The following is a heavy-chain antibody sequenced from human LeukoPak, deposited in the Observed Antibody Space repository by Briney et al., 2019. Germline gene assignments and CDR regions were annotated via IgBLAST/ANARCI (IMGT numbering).Heavy chain of an antibody. Sequence: PSETLSLTCAVYGGSFSGYYWSWIRQPPEKGLEWIGEINHSGSTNYNPSLKSRVTISVDTSKNQFSLKLSSVTAADTAVYYCARGGDCSGGSCYIFDYWGQGTLVTVSS. V-gene: IGHV4-34*01. D-gene: IGHD2-15*01. CDR1: GGSFSGYY. J-gene: IGHJ4*02. CDR3: ARGGDCSGGSCYIFDY. CDR2: INHSGST.